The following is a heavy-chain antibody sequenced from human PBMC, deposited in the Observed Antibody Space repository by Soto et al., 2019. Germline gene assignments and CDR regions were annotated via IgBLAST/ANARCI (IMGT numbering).Heavy chain of an antibody. V-gene: IGHV3-9*01. Sequence: EVPLVESGGGLVQPGRSLRLSCAASGFTFDDYAMHWVRQAPGKGLEWVSGISWNSGSIGYADSVKGRFTISRDNAKNSLDPQMSSLRAEDTALYYGAKAAGSLWFDPWGRGTLVTVSS. CDR2: ISWNSGSI. CDR3: AKAAGSLWFDP. J-gene: IGHJ5*02. D-gene: IGHD6-13*01. CDR1: GFTFDDYA.